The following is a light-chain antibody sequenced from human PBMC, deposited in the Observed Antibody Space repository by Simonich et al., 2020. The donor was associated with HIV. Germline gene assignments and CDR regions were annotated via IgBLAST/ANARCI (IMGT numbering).Light chain of an antibody. J-gene: IGKJ2*01. CDR1: KGIRKD. Sequence: IQMTQSPSTLSASVGNRVTLTCRARKGIRKDLGWYKQKPGKAPKLLLYAASNLQSGVPSRFSGSGSGTDFTLTISSLQPEDFATYDCQQSYSTPHTFGQGTKLEIK. CDR2: AAS. CDR3: QQSYSTPHT. V-gene: IGKV1-39*01.